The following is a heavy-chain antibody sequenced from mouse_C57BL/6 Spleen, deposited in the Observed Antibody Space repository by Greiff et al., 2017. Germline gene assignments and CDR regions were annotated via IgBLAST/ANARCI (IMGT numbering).Heavy chain of an antibody. D-gene: IGHD2-4*01. CDR1: GYTFTSYW. J-gene: IGHJ2*01. CDR3: TRPGSSMITSFDY. CDR2: IYPGNSDT. Sequence: EVQLQQSGTVLARPGASVKMSCKTSGYTFTSYWMHWVKQRPGQGLEWIGAIYPGNSDTSYNQKFKGKAKLTAVTSASTAYMELSSLTNEDSAVYYCTRPGSSMITSFDYWGQGTTLTVSS. V-gene: IGHV1-5*01.